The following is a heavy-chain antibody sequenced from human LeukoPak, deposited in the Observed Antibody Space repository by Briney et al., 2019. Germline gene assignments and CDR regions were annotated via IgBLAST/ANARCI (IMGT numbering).Heavy chain of an antibody. D-gene: IGHD2-2*01. J-gene: IGHJ4*02. CDR2: ICDDSNYI. V-gene: IGHV3-21*01. Sequence: GGSLRLSCADSGFTLSSYNMRWVRPAPGEGLGWGSSICDDSNYIYYADSVEGRFTISRDNAKNSLYLQMNSLRAEDTAVYYCANHLACGSTSCPPFDYWGQGTLVTVSS. CDR3: ANHLACGSTSCPPFDY. CDR1: GFTLSSYN.